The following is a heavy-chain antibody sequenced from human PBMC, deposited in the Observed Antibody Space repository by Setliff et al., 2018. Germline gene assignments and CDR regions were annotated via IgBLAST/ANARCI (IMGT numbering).Heavy chain of an antibody. Sequence: PSETLSLTCSVSGGIIYDHWWTWIRQPAGAGLEWIGRIYSDGSADYNPSLRSRVTISVDKSKNQFILKLTSMTAADTALYFCARERQGGFLEWAPFDSWGQGVVVTVSS. V-gene: IGHV4-4*07. D-gene: IGHD3-3*01. CDR2: IYSDGSA. CDR1: GGIIYDHW. J-gene: IGHJ4*02. CDR3: ARERQGGFLEWAPFDS.